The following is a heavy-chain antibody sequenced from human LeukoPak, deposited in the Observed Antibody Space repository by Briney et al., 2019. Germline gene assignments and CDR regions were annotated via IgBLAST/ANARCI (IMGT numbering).Heavy chain of an antibody. CDR1: GYTFTSYD. Sequence: ASVKVSCKASGYTFTSYDINWVRQATGQGLEWMGWMNPNSGNTGYAQKFQGRVTMTRNTSISTAYMELSSLRSEDTAVYYCSRRYYVSSGDHAFDIWGQGTMVTVSS. V-gene: IGHV1-8*01. CDR2: MNPNSGNT. J-gene: IGHJ3*02. D-gene: IGHD3-22*01. CDR3: SRRYYVSSGDHAFDI.